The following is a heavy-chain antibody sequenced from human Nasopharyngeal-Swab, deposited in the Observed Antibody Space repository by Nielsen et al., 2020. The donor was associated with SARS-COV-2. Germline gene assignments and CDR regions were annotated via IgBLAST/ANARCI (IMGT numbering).Heavy chain of an antibody. CDR2: ISGSGGST. Sequence: GGSLRLSCAASGFTFSSYAMSWVRQAPGKGLEWVSAISGSGGSTYYADSVKGRFTISRDNSKNTLYLQMNSLRAEDTAVYYCAKRSGYSYGPDYYYCYMDVWGKGTTVTVSS. D-gene: IGHD5-18*01. CDR1: GFTFSSYA. V-gene: IGHV3-23*01. J-gene: IGHJ6*03. CDR3: AKRSGYSYGPDYYYCYMDV.